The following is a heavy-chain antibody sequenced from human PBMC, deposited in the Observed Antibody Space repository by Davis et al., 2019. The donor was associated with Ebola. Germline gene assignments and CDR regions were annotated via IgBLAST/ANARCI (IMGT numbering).Heavy chain of an antibody. Sequence: LRLSCAISGDSVSNTAGWNWIRQSPSRGLEWLGRTYYNSKWYSDYAVSVKSRITINPDTSKNQFSLQLNSVTPEDTAVYYCARGGSYPGSWGQGTLVTVSS. D-gene: IGHD1-26*01. J-gene: IGHJ5*02. CDR1: GDSVSNTAG. V-gene: IGHV6-1*01. CDR2: TYYNSKWYS. CDR3: ARGGSYPGS.